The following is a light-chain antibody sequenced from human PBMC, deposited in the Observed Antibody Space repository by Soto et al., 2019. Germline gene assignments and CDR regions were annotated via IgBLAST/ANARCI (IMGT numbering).Light chain of an antibody. CDR3: GLYTSSSTVV. CDR2: DVS. CDR1: SSDIDDCNY. V-gene: IGLV2-14*01. Sequence: QSALTQPASVSGSPGQSITISCTGTSSDIDDCNYVSWYQQHPGKAPKLMVYDVSYRPSGVSNRFSGSKSGSTASLTISGLQAEDEADYYCGLYTSSSTVVFGGGTKLTVL. J-gene: IGLJ2*01.